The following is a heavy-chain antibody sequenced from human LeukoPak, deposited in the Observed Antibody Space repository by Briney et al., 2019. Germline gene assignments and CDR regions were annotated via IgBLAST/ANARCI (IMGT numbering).Heavy chain of an antibody. D-gene: IGHD3-10*01. CDR1: GGSISIGGYY. Sequence: SQTLSLTCTVSGGSISIGGYYWSWIRQHPGKGLEWIGYIYYSGSTYYNPSLKSRVTISVDTSKNQFSLKLSSVTAADTAVYYCARPHGSGSYAAFDIWGQGTMVTVSS. CDR3: ARPHGSGSYAAFDI. V-gene: IGHV4-31*03. CDR2: IYYSGST. J-gene: IGHJ3*02.